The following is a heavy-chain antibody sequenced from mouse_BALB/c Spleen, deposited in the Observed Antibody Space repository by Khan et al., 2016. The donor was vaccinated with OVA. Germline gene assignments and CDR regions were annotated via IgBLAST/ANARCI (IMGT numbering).Heavy chain of an antibody. CDR1: GFSLTDYG. D-gene: IGHD1-1*02. Sequence: VQLQESGPGLVAPSQSLSITCTVSGFSLTDYGVSWIRQPPGKGLEWLGLIWGGGSTYYNSVLKSRLSISKDNSLSQVFLEMNSLQTDDTAMYYCAKLLWSHYYAMDYWGQGTSVTVSS. CDR2: IWGGGST. V-gene: IGHV2-6-5*01. J-gene: IGHJ4*01. CDR3: AKLLWSHYYAMDY.